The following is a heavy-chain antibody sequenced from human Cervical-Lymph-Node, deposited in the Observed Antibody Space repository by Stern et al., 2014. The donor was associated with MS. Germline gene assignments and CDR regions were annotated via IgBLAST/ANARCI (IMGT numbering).Heavy chain of an antibody. J-gene: IGHJ4*02. CDR2: MYHSGSA. CDR3: ARQRAPTYSTSWYFDN. V-gene: IGHV4-39*01. Sequence: QVQLQESGPGLVEPSETLSLSCTVSGESIRSDGFSWGWIRQSTGKGLEWIGSMYHSGSAFHNPSLHSRVTMSVDTSKNQFSLKMNSVTAADTGAYFCARQRAPTYSTSWYFDNWGRGTLVTVSS. D-gene: IGHD2-2*01. CDR1: GESIRSDGFS.